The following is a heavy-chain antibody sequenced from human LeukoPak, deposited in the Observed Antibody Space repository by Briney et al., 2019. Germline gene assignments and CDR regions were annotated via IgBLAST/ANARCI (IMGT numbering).Heavy chain of an antibody. Sequence: ASVKVSCKASGYTFTGYYMHWVRQAPGQGLEWMGWINPNSGGTNYAQKFQGRVTMTRDTSISTAYMELSRLRSDDTAVYYCARGGYLRPPKHWYYYDSSGYQDYFDYWGQGTLVTVSS. CDR3: ARGGYLRPPKHWYYYDSSGYQDYFDY. CDR1: GYTFTGYY. CDR2: INPNSGGT. V-gene: IGHV1-2*02. D-gene: IGHD3-22*01. J-gene: IGHJ4*02.